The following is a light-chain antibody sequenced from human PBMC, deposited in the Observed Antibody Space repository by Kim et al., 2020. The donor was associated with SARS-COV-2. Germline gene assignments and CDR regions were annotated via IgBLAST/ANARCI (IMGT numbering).Light chain of an antibody. Sequence: QTNTHTCTGNINNVGNQGAAWLKQRQGQPPKLLSNRNNSRPSGISERLSASRSGNTASLTITGLQPEDGADYYCSAWDSSLSAVVFGGGTQLTVL. J-gene: IGLJ2*01. CDR3: SAWDSSLSAVV. V-gene: IGLV10-54*01. CDR1: INNVGNQG. CDR2: RNN.